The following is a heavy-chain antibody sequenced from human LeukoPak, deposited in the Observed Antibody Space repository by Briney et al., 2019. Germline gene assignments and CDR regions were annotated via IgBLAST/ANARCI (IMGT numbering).Heavy chain of an antibody. V-gene: IGHV1-24*01. Sequence: GASVKVSCKVSGYTLTELSMHWVRQAPGKGLEWMGGFDPEDGETIYAQKFQGRVTMTEDTSTDTAYMELSSLRSEDTAVYYCATARYCSSTSCLGVEYFQHWGQGTLVTVSS. CDR3: ATARYCSSTSCLGVEYFQH. D-gene: IGHD2-2*01. CDR1: GYTLTELS. J-gene: IGHJ1*01. CDR2: FDPEDGET.